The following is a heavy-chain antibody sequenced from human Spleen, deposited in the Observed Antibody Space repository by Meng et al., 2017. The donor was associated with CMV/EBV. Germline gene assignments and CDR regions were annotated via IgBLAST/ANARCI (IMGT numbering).Heavy chain of an antibody. D-gene: IGHD2-15*01. Sequence: ASVKVSCKASGYTFTSYDINWVRQATGQGLEWMGWMNPNSGNTGYAQKFQGRVTMTEDTSTDTAYMELSSLRSEDTAVYYCATDDLCSGGICSVAYWGQGTLVTVSS. CDR1: GYTFTSYD. CDR3: ATDDLCSGGICSVAY. CDR2: MNPNSGNT. J-gene: IGHJ4*02. V-gene: IGHV1-8*01.